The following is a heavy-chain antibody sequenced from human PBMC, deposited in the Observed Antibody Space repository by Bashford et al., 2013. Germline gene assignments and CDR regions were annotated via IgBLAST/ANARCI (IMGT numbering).Heavy chain of an antibody. D-gene: IGHD6-13*01. Sequence: ASVKVSCKASGYTFTGYYMHWVRQAPGQGLEWMGWINPNSGGTNYAQKFQGWVTMTRDTSISTAYMELSRLRSDDTAVYYCAREVAAAGTESYWYFDLWGRGTLVTVSS. J-gene: IGHJ2*01. CDR3: AREVAAAGTESYWYFDL. CDR2: INPNSGGT. CDR1: GYTFTGYY. V-gene: IGHV1-2*04.